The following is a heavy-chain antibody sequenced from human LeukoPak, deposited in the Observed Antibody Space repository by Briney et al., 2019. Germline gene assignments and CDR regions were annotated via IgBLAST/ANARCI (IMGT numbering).Heavy chain of an antibody. CDR2: INPNSGGT. CDR1: GGTFSSYA. D-gene: IGHD2-15*01. CDR3: ARDRGYCSGGSCSDY. J-gene: IGHJ4*02. Sequence: ASVKVSCKASGGTFSSYAISWVRQAPGQGLEWMGRINPNSGGTNYAQKFQGRVTMTRDTSISTAYMELSRLRSDDTAVYYCARDRGYCSGGSCSDYWGQGTLVTVSS. V-gene: IGHV1-2*06.